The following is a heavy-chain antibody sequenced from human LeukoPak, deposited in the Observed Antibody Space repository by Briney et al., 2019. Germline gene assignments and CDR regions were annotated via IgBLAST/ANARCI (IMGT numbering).Heavy chain of an antibody. Sequence: SETLSLTCTVSGYSISSGYFWGWIRQPPGKGLEWIGSIYHTGGTFYNPSLKSRVTISLDASKNQFSLKLTSVTAADTAVYYCARPLRYDVLTGHEDWGQGTLVTVSS. CDR3: ARPLRYDVLTGHED. CDR2: IYHTGGT. CDR1: GYSISSGYF. J-gene: IGHJ4*02. D-gene: IGHD3-9*01. V-gene: IGHV4-38-2*02.